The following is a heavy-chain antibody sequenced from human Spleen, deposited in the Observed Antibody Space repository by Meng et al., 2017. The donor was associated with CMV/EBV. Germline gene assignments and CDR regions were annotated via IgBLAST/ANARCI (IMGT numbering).Heavy chain of an antibody. D-gene: IGHD2-21*01. Sequence: ASVKVSCKASGYTFSSYGINCVRQAPGQGLEWLGWIRVYNGDTKYSQKFQDRVTLTTDTSTSTAYMELRSLRSDDTAVYYCSRRGPSYCGVDCLAWFDPWGQGTLVTVSS. J-gene: IGHJ5*02. CDR2: IRVYNGDT. V-gene: IGHV1-18*01. CDR3: SRRGPSYCGVDCLAWFDP. CDR1: GYTFSSYG.